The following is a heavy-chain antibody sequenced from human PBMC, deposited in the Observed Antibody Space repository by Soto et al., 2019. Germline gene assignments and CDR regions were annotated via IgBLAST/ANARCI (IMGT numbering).Heavy chain of an antibody. CDR2: IIPVFGTA. V-gene: IGHV1-69*12. CDR1: GGTLSNYG. CDR3: ARGDATKIVVTTYYGMDV. J-gene: IGHJ6*02. D-gene: IGHD4-17*01. Sequence: QVQLVQSGAEVKKPGSSVKVSCKASGGTLSNYGMSWVRQAPGQGLEWMGGIIPVFGTANYAQKFQGRVTITADESTTTVYMDVSSLRSDDTAVYYCARGDATKIVVTTYYGMDVWGQGTTVTVSS.